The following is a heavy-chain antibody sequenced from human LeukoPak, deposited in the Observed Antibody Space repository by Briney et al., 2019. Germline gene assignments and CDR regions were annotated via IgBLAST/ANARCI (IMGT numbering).Heavy chain of an antibody. CDR3: ARGYSSTWSDAFDI. Sequence: PSETLSLTCTVSGGSISSSSYYWGWIRQPPGKGLEWIGSIYYSGSTYYNPSLKSRVTISVDTSKNQFSLRLNSVTAADTAVFYCARGYSSTWSDAFDIWGQGTMVTVSS. V-gene: IGHV4-39*07. CDR2: IYYSGST. D-gene: IGHD6-19*01. CDR1: GGSISSSSYY. J-gene: IGHJ3*02.